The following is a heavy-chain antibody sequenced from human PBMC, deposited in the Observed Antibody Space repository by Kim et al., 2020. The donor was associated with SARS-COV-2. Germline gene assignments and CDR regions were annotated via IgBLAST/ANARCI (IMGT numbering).Heavy chain of an antibody. J-gene: IGHJ6*02. Sequence: NYNPSRTSRVTISVDTSKNQFSLKLSSVTAADTAVYYCAREGYYYYGMDVWGQGTTVTVSS. V-gene: IGHV4-59*01. CDR3: AREGYYYYGMDV.